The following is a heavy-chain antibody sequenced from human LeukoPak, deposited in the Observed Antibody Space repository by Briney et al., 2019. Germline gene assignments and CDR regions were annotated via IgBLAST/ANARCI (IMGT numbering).Heavy chain of an antibody. Sequence: PGGSLRLSCAASGFTFSSYEMNWVRQAPGKGLEWVSYISSSGSTIYYADSVKGRFTISRDNAKNSLYLQMNSLRAEDTAVYYCARDDKSRGGYNFDYWGQGTLVTVSS. J-gene: IGHJ4*02. V-gene: IGHV3-48*03. CDR3: ARDDKSRGGYNFDY. D-gene: IGHD5-24*01. CDR2: ISSSGSTI. CDR1: GFTFSSYE.